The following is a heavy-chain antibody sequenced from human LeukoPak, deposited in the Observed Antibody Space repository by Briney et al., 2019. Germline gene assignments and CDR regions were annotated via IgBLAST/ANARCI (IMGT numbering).Heavy chain of an antibody. CDR2: IYPGDSDT. J-gene: IGHJ6*03. V-gene: IGHV5-51*01. CDR1: GYSFRNYW. Sequence: GESLKISYKGSGYSFRNYWIAWVRQMPGKGLEWMGIIYPGDSDTRYTPSFQGQVTISAVKSISTAYLQWASLKASDTAMYYCARRSLSGTFYYMDVWGKGTTVTVS. CDR3: ARRSLSGTFYYMDV. D-gene: IGHD3-16*01.